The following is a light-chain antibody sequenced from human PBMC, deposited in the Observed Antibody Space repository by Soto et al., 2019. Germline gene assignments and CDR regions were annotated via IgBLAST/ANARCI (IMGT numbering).Light chain of an antibody. J-gene: IGLJ1*01. CDR1: KSDVGGYYF. CDR3: ASYTSTSTRV. V-gene: IGLV2-14*01. CDR2: EVT. Sequence: QSALAKPASVSGSPGQSLTISCTGTKSDVGGYYFVSWYQQHAGKAPKLLIYEVTNRPSGVSNRFSGSQSGHTASLTISGLQAEDEDNYACASYTSTSTRVFVSGTKVTVL.